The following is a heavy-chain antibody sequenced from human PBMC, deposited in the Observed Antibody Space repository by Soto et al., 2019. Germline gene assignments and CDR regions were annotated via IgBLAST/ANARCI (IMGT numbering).Heavy chain of an antibody. J-gene: IGHJ4*02. CDR3: AREGDLSHIVVVTATPWSYYFDY. CDR2: ISYDGSNK. Sequence: GGSLRLSCAASGFTFSSYAMHWVRHAPGKGLEWVAVISYDGSNKYYADSVKGRFTISRDNSKNTLYLQMNSLRAEDTAVYYCAREGDLSHIVVVTATPWSYYFDYWGQGTLVTVSS. D-gene: IGHD2-21*02. V-gene: IGHV3-30-3*01. CDR1: GFTFSSYA.